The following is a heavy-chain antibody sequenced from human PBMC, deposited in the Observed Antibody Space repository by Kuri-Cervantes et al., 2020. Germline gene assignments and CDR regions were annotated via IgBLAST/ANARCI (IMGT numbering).Heavy chain of an antibody. CDR1: GGTFSSYA. CDR3: ARVLVVINNNYFDY. V-gene: IGHV1-69*06. D-gene: IGHD3-22*01. Sequence: SVKVSCKASGGTFSSYAISWVRQAPGQGLEWMGGIIPIFGTANYAQKFQGRVTITADKSTSTAYMELSSLRSEDTAVYYCARVLVVINNNYFDYWGQGTLVTVSS. J-gene: IGHJ4*02. CDR2: IIPIFGTA.